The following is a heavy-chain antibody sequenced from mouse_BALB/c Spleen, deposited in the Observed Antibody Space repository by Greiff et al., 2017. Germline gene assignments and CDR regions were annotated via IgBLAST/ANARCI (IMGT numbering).Heavy chain of an antibody. Sequence: EVQLKESGPDLVKPSQSLSLTCTVTGYSITSGYSWHWIRQFPGNKLEWMGYIHYSGSTNYNPSLKSRISITRDTSKTQFFLQLNSVTTEDTATYYCAFYYGNSAWFAYWGQGTLVTVSA. D-gene: IGHD2-1*01. CDR2: IHYSGST. J-gene: IGHJ3*01. CDR3: AFYYGNSAWFAY. CDR1: GYSITSGYS. V-gene: IGHV3-1*02.